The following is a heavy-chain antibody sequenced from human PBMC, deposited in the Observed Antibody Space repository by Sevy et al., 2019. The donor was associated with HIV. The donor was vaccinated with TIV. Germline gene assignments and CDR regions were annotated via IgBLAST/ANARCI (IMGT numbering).Heavy chain of an antibody. J-gene: IGHJ6*02. Sequence: GGSLRLSCAASGFTFDDYAMHWVQQAPGKGLEWVSGISWNSGSIGYADSVKGRFTISRDNAKNSLYLQMNSLRAEDTALYYCAKDIEYYYGSGAGMDVWGQGTTVTVSS. V-gene: IGHV3-9*01. D-gene: IGHD3-10*01. CDR2: ISWNSGSI. CDR1: GFTFDDYA. CDR3: AKDIEYYYGSGAGMDV.